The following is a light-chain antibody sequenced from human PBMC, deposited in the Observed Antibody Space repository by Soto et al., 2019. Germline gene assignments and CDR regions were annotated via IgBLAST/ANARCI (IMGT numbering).Light chain of an antibody. CDR3: QQYNNWPRT. CDR2: GAS. J-gene: IGKJ1*01. V-gene: IGKV3-15*01. CDR1: QSVSSN. Sequence: EIVMTQSPATLSVSPGERATLSCRASQSVSSNLAWYHQKPGQAPRLLIYGASTRATGIPARFSGSGSGTEFPLTISSLQSEDFAVSYCQQYNNWPRTCGQATKVEIK.